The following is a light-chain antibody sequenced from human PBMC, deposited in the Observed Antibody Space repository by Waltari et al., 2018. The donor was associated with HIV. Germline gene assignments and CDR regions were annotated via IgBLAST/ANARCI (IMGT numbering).Light chain of an antibody. CDR2: SNN. V-gene: IGLV1-44*01. CDR1: RSNIGSNT. Sequence: QSVLTQQPSASGPPGQRVITPGYGNRSNIGSNTVNWYHQLSVAAPTLPIYSNNRRPSAVPDRFSGSKSGSAASLAISGLKSEDEADYHCATWDDALSGPVFGAGTKLTV. CDR3: ATWDDALSGPV. J-gene: IGLJ3*02.